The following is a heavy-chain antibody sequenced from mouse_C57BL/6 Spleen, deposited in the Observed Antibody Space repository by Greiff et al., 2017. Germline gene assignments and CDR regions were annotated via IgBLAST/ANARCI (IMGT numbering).Heavy chain of an antibody. J-gene: IGHJ2*01. V-gene: IGHV1-74*01. D-gene: IGHD1-1*01. CDR2: IHPSDSDT. Sequence: QVQLQQPGAELVKPGASVKVSCKASGYTFTSYWMHWVKQRPGQGLEWLGRIHPSDSDTNYNQKFKGKATLTVDKSSSTAYMQLSSLTSEDSAVYYCAIDYGSRGDFDYWGQGTTLTVSS. CDR1: GYTFTSYW. CDR3: AIDYGSRGDFDY.